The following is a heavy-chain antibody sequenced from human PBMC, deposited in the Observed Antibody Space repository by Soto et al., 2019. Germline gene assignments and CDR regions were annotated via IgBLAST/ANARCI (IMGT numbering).Heavy chain of an antibody. J-gene: IGHJ4*02. V-gene: IGHV1-2*02. CDR1: GYTFTGHY. CDR2: IGPESGAT. D-gene: IGHD5-12*01. CDR3: GRGRSGQIVVFY. Sequence: ASVKVSGKASGYTFTGHYIHWVRQAPEQGPEWMGEIGPESGATSYAQKFQGRVTMTRDMSITTVYMELNNLSPDDTAVYYCGRGRSGQIVVFYWGQGTPVTVSS.